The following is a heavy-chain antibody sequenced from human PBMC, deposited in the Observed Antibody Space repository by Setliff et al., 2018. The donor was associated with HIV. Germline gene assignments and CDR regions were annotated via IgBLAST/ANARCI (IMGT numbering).Heavy chain of an antibody. CDR3: ARQGGYNSPLMV. CDR2: IFDSGNT. Sequence: SETLSLTCTVSGGSITSYYWNWIRQSPGKGLEWIGYIFDSGNTKYNPSVTSRVTISVDASKNQFFLQLISVTAAYTAVYYCARQGGYNSPLMVWGQGKLVTVSS. D-gene: IGHD3-10*01. J-gene: IGHJ4*02. CDR1: GGSITSYY. V-gene: IGHV4-59*08.